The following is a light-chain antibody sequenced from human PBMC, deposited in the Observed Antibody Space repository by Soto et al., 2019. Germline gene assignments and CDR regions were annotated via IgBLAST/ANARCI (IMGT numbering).Light chain of an antibody. CDR1: SSDVGDGDF. J-gene: IGLJ3*02. CDR3: CSYTRSYTWV. V-gene: IGLV2-14*01. Sequence: QSALTQPASVSGSPRQSITISCTGTSSDVGDGDFVSWYQQRPGNAPKLMIYNVSNRPSGVSNRFSGSKSGNTASLTISGLQAEDEADYYCCSYTRSYTWVFGGGTKVTVL. CDR2: NVS.